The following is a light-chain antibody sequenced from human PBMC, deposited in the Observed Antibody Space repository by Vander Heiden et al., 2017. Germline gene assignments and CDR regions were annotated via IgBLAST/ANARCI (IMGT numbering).Light chain of an antibody. CDR2: STS. J-gene: IGKJ2*01. CDR1: QSINSF. V-gene: IGKV1-39*01. CDR3: QQTYSTQYT. Sequence: DIQMTQSPSSLSASVGDRVTITCRASQSINSFLNWYQQKPGKAPKFLIYSTSSLQIGVPLRFSGSGSGTDFTLTISDLQPEDFATYYCQQTYSTQYTFGQGTKLEIK.